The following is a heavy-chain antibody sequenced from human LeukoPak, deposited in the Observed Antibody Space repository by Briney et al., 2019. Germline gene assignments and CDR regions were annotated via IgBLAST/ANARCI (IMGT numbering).Heavy chain of an antibody. V-gene: IGHV1-2*02. Sequence: ASVKVSCKASGFTFSGYYIHWVRQAPGQGLEWMGWINPNSGGTNYAQRFQGRVTMTRDTSISTAYMDLSRLRPDDTAVYYCARVDSTGYYRGRGPIDYWGQGTLVTVSS. CDR3: ARVDSTGYYRGRGPIDY. D-gene: IGHD3-22*01. CDR2: INPNSGGT. J-gene: IGHJ4*02. CDR1: GFTFSGYY.